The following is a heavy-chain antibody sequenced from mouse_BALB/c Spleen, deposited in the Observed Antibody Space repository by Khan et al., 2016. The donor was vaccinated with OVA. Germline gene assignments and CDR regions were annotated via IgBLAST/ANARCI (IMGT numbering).Heavy chain of an antibody. D-gene: IGHD4-1*01. Sequence: EVQLQESGPGLVKPSQSLSLTCTVTGYSITSDYAWNWIRQFPGNKLEWMGYISYSGSTTYNPSLTSRISITRDTSKNQFFLQLNSVTTEDTAIYSCASELGRYYAMDYWGQGTSVTVSS. CDR1: GYSITSDYA. CDR3: ASELGRYYAMDY. J-gene: IGHJ4*01. CDR2: ISYSGST. V-gene: IGHV3-2*02.